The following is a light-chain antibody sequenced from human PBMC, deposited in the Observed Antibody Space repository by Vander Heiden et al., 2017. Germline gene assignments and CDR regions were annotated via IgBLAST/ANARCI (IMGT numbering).Light chain of an antibody. J-gene: IGLJ2*01. CDR1: GSTIGSKP. Sequence: QSVLTQPPSASGTPGQRVSISCSGNGSTIGSKPINWYQQLPGTAPKLLIYSNNQRPSGVPDRFSGSKSGTSASLAIRGLQSEDESDYYCATWDDRLIFGGGTKVT. CDR3: ATWDDRLI. V-gene: IGLV1-44*01. CDR2: SNN.